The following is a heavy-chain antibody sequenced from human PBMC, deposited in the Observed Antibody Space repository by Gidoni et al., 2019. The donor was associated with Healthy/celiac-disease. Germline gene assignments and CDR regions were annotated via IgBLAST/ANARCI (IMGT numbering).Heavy chain of an antibody. J-gene: IGHJ4*02. Sequence: QMQLVQSGPEVKKPGTSVKVSCKASGFTFTSSAVQWVRQARGQRLGWIGWIVVGSGNKSYAQKFQERVTITRDMSTSTAYMELSSLRSEDTAVYYCAADYSGSSSKKGDYWGQGTLVTVSS. CDR2: IVVGSGNK. CDR1: GFTFTSSA. V-gene: IGHV1-58*01. CDR3: AADYSGSSSKKGDY. D-gene: IGHD1-26*01.